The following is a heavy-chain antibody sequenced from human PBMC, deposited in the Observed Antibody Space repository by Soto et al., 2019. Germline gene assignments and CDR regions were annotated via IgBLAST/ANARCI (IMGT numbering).Heavy chain of an antibody. J-gene: IGHJ5*02. V-gene: IGHV4-59*01. CDR2: ILYSGGP. CDR1: GDSIRSYF. Sequence: QVQLQESGPGLVKPSETLSLTCNVSGDSIRSYFWSWIRQPPGKGLEWIGYILYSGGPTYNPSLKSRVTISIDTSKKQFSLRMTSVTAADTAVYYCASSKMGLISVLETWGQGTLVTVSA. CDR3: ASSKMGLISVLET. D-gene: IGHD2-8*01.